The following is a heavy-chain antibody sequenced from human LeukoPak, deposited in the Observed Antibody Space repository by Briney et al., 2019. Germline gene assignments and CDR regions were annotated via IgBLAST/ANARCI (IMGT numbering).Heavy chain of an antibody. CDR3: ARRVYCTGGACRNWYFDL. Sequence: PSETLPLTCSVSGGSISNNSYYWGWLRQPPGKGLEWIGSIYYNGNTYYNPSLKSRVTISVDTPKNQFSLRLSSVTAADTAVYYCARRVYCTGGACRNWYFDLWGRGTLVTVSS. V-gene: IGHV4-39*01. J-gene: IGHJ2*01. CDR2: IYYNGNT. D-gene: IGHD2-8*02. CDR1: GGSISNNSYY.